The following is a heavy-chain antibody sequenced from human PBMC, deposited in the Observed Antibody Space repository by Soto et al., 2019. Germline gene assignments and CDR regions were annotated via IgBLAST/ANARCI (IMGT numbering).Heavy chain of an antibody. D-gene: IGHD6-13*01. CDR1: GGSISSGGYY. CDR2: IYYSGST. V-gene: IGHV4-31*03. Sequence: SETLSVTCTVSGGSISSGGYYWSWIRQHPGKGLEWIGYIYYSGSTYYNPSLKSRVTISVDTSKNQFSLKLSSVTAADTAVYYCARDSGDSSSWYNWFAPSGQRTLVTASS. CDR3: ARDSGDSSSWYNWFAP. J-gene: IGHJ5*02.